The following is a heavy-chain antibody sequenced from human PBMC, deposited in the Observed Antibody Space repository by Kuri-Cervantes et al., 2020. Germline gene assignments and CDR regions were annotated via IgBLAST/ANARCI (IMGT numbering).Heavy chain of an antibody. D-gene: IGHD2-21*02. V-gene: IGHV3-23*01. J-gene: IGHJ4*02. Sequence: GESLKISCAGSGFNFNNYAMNWVRQAPGKGLEWVAIISGDGDSTYYSDSVKGRFTISRDNSRNTMYLQMNGLRAEDTAVYYCTKGKGAGCGEGCYSRINDVWGQGTLVTVSS. CDR2: ISGDGDST. CDR3: TKGKGAGCGEGCYSRINDV. CDR1: GFNFNNYA.